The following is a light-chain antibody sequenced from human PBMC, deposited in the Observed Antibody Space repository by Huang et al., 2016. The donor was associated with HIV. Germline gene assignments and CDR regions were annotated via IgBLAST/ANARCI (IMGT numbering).Light chain of an antibody. CDR2: DAS. V-gene: IGKV1-9*01. CDR3: QQLRSYPLT. Sequence: IQLTQSPSSLSASIGDRVTITCRASQVISTSLAWYQQKPGKAPNLLIFDASSLRSGVPSRFSGSRSGTVFTLSISSLQPEDFATYFCQQLRSYPLTFGGGTKVEIK. CDR1: QVISTS. J-gene: IGKJ4*01.